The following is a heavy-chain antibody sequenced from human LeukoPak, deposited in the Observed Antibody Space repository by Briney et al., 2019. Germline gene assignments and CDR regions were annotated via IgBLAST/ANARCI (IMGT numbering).Heavy chain of an antibody. CDR2: MNPNSGNT. J-gene: IGHJ3*02. V-gene: IGHV1-8*03. Sequence: ASVKVSCKASGYTFTSYDINWVRQATGQGLEWMGWMNPNSGNTGYAQKFQGRVTITRNTSISTAYMELSSLRSEDTAVYYCAINLVVGAYAFDIWGQGTMVTVSS. CDR3: AINLVVGAYAFDI. CDR1: GYTFTSYD. D-gene: IGHD1-26*01.